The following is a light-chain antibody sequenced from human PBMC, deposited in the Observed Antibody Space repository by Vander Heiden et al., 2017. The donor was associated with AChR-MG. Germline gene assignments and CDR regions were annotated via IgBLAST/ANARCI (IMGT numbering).Light chain of an antibody. Sequence: DIQPTQSPSSLSASVGDRVTITCRASQSISSYLNWYQQKPGKAPKLLIYAASSLQSGVPSRFSGSGSGTDFTLTISRLQPEDFATYYCQQSNSTPRTFGQGTKVEIK. CDR2: AAS. CDR1: QSISSY. J-gene: IGKJ1*01. CDR3: QQSNSTPRT. V-gene: IGKV1-39*01.